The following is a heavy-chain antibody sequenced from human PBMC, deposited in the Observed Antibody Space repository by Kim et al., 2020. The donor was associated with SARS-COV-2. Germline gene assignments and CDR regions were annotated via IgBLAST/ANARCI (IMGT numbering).Heavy chain of an antibody. V-gene: IGHV1-18*04. CDR3: ARGSRRWLQFGGVNWFDP. D-gene: IGHD5-12*01. J-gene: IGHJ5*02. Sequence: ASVKVSCKASGYTFTSYGISWVRQAPGQGLEWMGWISAYNGNTNYAQKLKGRVTMTTDTSTSTAYMELRSLRSDDTAVYYCARGSRRWLQFGGVNWFDPWGQGTLVTVSS. CDR2: ISAYNGNT. CDR1: GYTFTSYG.